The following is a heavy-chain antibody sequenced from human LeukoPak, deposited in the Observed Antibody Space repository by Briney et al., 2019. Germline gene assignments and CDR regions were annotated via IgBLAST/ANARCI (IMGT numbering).Heavy chain of an antibody. V-gene: IGHV3-21*01. D-gene: IGHD6-25*01. CDR1: GFTFSSYS. CDR3: AKDPPRQRSSAFDI. J-gene: IGHJ3*02. Sequence: GGSLRLSCAASGFTFSSYSMNWVRQAPGKGLEWVSSISSSSSYIYYADSVKGRFTISRDNAKNSLYLQMNSLRAEDTAVYYCAKDPPRQRSSAFDIWGQGTMVTVSS. CDR2: ISSSSSYI.